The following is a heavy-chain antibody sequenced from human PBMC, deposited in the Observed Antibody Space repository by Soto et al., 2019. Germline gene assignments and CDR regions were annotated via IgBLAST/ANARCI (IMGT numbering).Heavy chain of an antibody. CDR3: AREVYGGGAFDI. V-gene: IGHV1-46*01. J-gene: IGHJ3*02. Sequence: GASVKVSCKASGYTFTSFDVHWVRQAPGQGLEWMGIVNPSGGGTSYAQKFQGRVTVTRDTSTSTVYMELSSLRSEDTAVYYCAREVYGGGAFDIWGQGTMVTVS. D-gene: IGHD4-17*01. CDR1: GYTFTSFD. CDR2: VNPSGGGT.